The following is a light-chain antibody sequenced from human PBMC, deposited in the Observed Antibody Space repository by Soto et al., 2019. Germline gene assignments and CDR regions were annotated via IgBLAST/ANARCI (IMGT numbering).Light chain of an antibody. CDR3: SSCTISATGIV. CDR1: TSDVGSSMY. J-gene: IGLJ1*01. CDR2: DVV. V-gene: IGLV2-14*03. Sequence: QSALTQPASVSGSPGQSITISRTATTSDVGSSMYVSWYQQHPGEAPRLIIYDVVNRLSGVSDRFSGSKSGDTASLTISGLQAEDEGDYYCSSCTISATGIVFGTGTKVTVL.